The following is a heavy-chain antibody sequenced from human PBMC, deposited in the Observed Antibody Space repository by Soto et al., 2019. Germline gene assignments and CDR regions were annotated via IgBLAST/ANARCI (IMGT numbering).Heavy chain of an antibody. CDR2: IYPGDSDT. Sequence: PGESLKISCKGSGYSFTSYWIGWVRQMPGKGLEWMGIIYPGDSDTRYSPSFQGQVTISADKSISTAYLQWSSLKASDTAMYYCARHIVADCSSTSCFYYYYGMDVWGQGTTVTVSS. V-gene: IGHV5-51*01. D-gene: IGHD2-2*01. J-gene: IGHJ6*02. CDR1: GYSFTSYW. CDR3: ARHIVADCSSTSCFYYYYGMDV.